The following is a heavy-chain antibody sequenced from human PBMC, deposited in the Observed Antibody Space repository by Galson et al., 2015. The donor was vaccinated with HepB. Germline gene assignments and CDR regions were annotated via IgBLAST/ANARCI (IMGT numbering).Heavy chain of an antibody. J-gene: IGHJ4*02. CDR2: ISYDGSNK. V-gene: IGHV3-30-3*02. CDR3: AKRSGRPRVPFDY. CDR1: GFTFSSYA. Sequence: SLRLSCAASGFTFSSYAMHWVHQAPGKGLEWVAVISYDGSNKYYADSVKGRFTISRDNSKNTLYLQMNSLRAEDTAVYYCAKRSGRPRVPFDYWGQGTLVTVSS. D-gene: IGHD3-3*01.